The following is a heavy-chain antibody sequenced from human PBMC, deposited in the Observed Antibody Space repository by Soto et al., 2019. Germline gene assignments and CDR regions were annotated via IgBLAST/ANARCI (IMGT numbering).Heavy chain of an antibody. V-gene: IGHV1-69*13. J-gene: IGHJ6*02. CDR2: IIPIFGTA. Sequence: SVKVSCKASGGTFSSYAISWVRQAPGEGLEWMGGIIPIFGTANYAQKFQGRVTITADESTSTAYMELSSLRSEDTAVYYCARGNREDFWSGSYGMDVWGQGTTVTVSS. CDR3: ARGNREDFWSGSYGMDV. D-gene: IGHD3-3*01. CDR1: GGTFSSYA.